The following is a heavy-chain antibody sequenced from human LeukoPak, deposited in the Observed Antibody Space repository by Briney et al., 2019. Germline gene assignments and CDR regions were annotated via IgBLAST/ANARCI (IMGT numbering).Heavy chain of an antibody. CDR2: IYYSGTT. Sequence: PSETLSLTCSVSGASISNQYWSWIRQPPGKGLEWIGYIYYSGTTNYKPSLKSRVTISVDMSKNQFSLKLSSVTAADTAVYYCARSQGNDAFDIWGQGTMVTVSS. CDR1: GASISNQY. CDR3: ARSQGNDAFDI. J-gene: IGHJ3*02. V-gene: IGHV4-59*11.